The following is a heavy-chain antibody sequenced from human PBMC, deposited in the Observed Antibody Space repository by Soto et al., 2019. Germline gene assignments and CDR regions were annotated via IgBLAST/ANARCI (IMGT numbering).Heavy chain of an antibody. J-gene: IGHJ4*02. CDR2: IIPIFGTA. Sequence: QVQLVHSGAEVKKPGSSVKVSCKASGGTFSSYAISWVRQAPGQGLEWMGGIIPIFGTANYAQKFQGRVTITADESTSKALQELSSLRSEDKAVYYCARELGGGYQKFDYWGQGTLVTVSS. V-gene: IGHV1-69*01. CDR1: GGTFSSYA. D-gene: IGHD1-26*01. CDR3: ARELGGGYQKFDY.